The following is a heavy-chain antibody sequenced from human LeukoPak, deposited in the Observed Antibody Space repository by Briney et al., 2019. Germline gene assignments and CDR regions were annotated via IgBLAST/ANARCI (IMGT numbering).Heavy chain of an antibody. CDR1: GGTFSSYA. V-gene: IGHV1-69*01. CDR3: ARVTGPYCSSTSCWANWFDP. CDR2: IIPIFGTA. Sequence: SVKVSCKASGGTFSSYAISWVRQAPGQGLEWMGGIIPIFGTANYAQKFQGRVTITADESTSTAYMELSSLRSEDTAVYYCARVTGPYCSSTSCWANWFDPWGQGTLVTVSS. D-gene: IGHD2-2*01. J-gene: IGHJ5*02.